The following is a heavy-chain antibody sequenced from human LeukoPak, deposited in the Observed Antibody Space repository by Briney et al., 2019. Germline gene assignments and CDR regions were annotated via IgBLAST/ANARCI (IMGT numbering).Heavy chain of an antibody. D-gene: IGHD3-22*01. V-gene: IGHV3-48*01. J-gene: IGHJ4*02. CDR1: GFTFSSYS. CDR3: ARSHDSSGYAFDY. CDR2: ISSSSSTI. Sequence: GGSLRPSCAASGFTFSSYSMNWVRQAPGKGLEWVSYISSSSSTIYYADSVKGRFTISRDNAKNSLYLQMNSLRAEDTAVYYCARSHDSSGYAFDYWGQGTLVTVSS.